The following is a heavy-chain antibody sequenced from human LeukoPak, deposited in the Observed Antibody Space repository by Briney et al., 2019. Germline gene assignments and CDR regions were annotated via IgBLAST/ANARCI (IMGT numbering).Heavy chain of an antibody. D-gene: IGHD1-26*01. CDR2: IYYSGST. CDR3: AREGVGPTDDAFDI. J-gene: IGHJ3*02. V-gene: IGHV4-59*13. Sequence: SETLSLTCTVSGGSISSYYWSCIRQPPGKGLEWIGYIYYSGSTNYNSSLKSRVTISVDTSKHQFSLKLSSVTAAATAVYYCAREGVGPTDDAFDIWGQGIVVTVSS. CDR1: GGSISSYY.